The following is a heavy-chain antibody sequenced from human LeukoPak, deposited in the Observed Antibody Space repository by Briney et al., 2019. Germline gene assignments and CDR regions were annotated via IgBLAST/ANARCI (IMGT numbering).Heavy chain of an antibody. J-gene: IGHJ4*02. CDR3: ARGYPGRYDSSGYYRPAVY. CDR1: AFTFSSYW. Sequence: GRSLRLSCAASAFTFSSYWMSWVRQAPGKGREWVANIKQDGSEKYYVDSVKGRFTISRDNAKNSLYLQMNSLRAEDTAVYYCARGYPGRYDSSGYYRPAVYWGQGTLVTVSS. CDR2: IKQDGSEK. D-gene: IGHD3-22*01. V-gene: IGHV3-7*01.